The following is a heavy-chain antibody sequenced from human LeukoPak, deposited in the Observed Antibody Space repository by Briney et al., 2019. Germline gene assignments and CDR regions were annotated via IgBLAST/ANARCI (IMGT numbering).Heavy chain of an antibody. V-gene: IGHV4-34*01. J-gene: IGHJ4*02. CDR1: GGSFSGYY. CDR3: ARGHCSGGGCYLYNY. Sequence: SETLSLTCAVYGGSFSGYYCSWIRQPPGRGLEWIGEINHSGSTNYNPSLKSRVTISVDTSKNQFSLKLSSVTAADTAVYYCARGHCSGGGCYLYNYWGQGTLVTVSS. CDR2: INHSGST. D-gene: IGHD2-15*01.